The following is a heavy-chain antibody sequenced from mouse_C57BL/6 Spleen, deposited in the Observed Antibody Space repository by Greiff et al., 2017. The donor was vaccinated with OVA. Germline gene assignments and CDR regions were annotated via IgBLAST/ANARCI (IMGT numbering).Heavy chain of an antibody. CDR2: IYPGSGST. V-gene: IGHV1-55*01. J-gene: IGHJ4*01. CDR3: ARCGYGRGYYAMDY. D-gene: IGHD2-2*01. CDR1: GYTFTSYW. Sequence: VQLQQPGAELVKPGASVKMSCKASGYTFTSYWITWVKQRPGQGLEWIGDIYPGSGSTNYNEKFKSKATLTVDTSSSTAYMQLSSLTSEDSAVYYCARCGYGRGYYAMDYWGQGTSVTVSS.